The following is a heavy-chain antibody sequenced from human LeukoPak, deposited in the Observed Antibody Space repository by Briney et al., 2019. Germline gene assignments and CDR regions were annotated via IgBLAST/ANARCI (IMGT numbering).Heavy chain of an antibody. CDR1: GFTFSSYG. V-gene: IGHV3-30*18. Sequence: GRSLRLSCAASGFTFSSYGMHWVRQAPGKGLEWVAVISYDGSNKYYADSVKGRFTISRDNSKNTLYLQMNSLRAEDTAVYYCAKQIAARPKYYFDYWGQGTLVTVSS. D-gene: IGHD6-6*01. CDR3: AKQIAARPKYYFDY. J-gene: IGHJ4*02. CDR2: ISYDGSNK.